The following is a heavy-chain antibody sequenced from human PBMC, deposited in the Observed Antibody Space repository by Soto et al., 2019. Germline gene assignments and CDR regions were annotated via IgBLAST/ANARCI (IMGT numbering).Heavy chain of an antibody. V-gene: IGHV1-46*01. CDR1: GYTFANYY. Sequence: QVQLVQSGSEVKKPGASVMLSCKASGYTFANYYMHWVRQAPGQGLEWMGIINPSGGSTTYAQKFQGRVTITGNTSTSTVYMELSSLRSEDTAMYYCARVSYSGSSWFSFEYCGQGTLVTVSS. D-gene: IGHD6-13*01. CDR2: INPSGGST. CDR3: ARVSYSGSSWFSFEY. J-gene: IGHJ4*02.